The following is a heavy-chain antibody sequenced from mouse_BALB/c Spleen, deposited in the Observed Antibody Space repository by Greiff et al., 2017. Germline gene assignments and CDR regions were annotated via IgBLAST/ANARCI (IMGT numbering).Heavy chain of an antibody. CDR3: ARVSYYYGPYYFDY. D-gene: IGHD1-1*01. CDR1: GYTFTSYW. V-gene: IGHV1-7*01. J-gene: IGHJ2*01. CDR2: INPSTGYT. Sequence: QVQLHQSGAELAKPGASVKMSCKASGYTFTSYWMHWVKQRPGQGLEWIGYINPSTGYTEYNQKFKDKATLTADKSSSTAYMQLSSLTSEDSAVYYCARVSYYYGPYYFDYWGQGTTLTVSS.